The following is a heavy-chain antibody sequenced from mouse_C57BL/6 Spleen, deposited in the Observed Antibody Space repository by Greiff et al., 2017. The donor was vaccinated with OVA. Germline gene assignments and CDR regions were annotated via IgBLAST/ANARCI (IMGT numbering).Heavy chain of an antibody. CDR2: IWSGGST. D-gene: IGHD1-1*01. Sequence: VKVVESGPGLVQPSQSLSITCTVSGFSLTSYGVHWVRQSPGKGLEWLGVIWSGGSTDYNAAFISRLSISKDNSKSQVFFKMNSLQADDTAIYYCARKGFIDYAMDYWGQGTSVTVSS. CDR3: ARKGFIDYAMDY. V-gene: IGHV2-2*01. J-gene: IGHJ4*01. CDR1: GFSLTSYG.